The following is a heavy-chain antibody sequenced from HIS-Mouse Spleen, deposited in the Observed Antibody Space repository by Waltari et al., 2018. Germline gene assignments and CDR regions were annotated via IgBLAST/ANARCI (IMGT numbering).Heavy chain of an antibody. Sequence: QLQLQESGPGLVKPSETLSLTCTVSGGSISSSSYYWGWIRQPPGKGLEWIGSIYYSGRTHYTPSLKSRVTISVDTSKNQFSLKLSSVTAADTAVYYCAREIPYSSSWYDWYFDLWGRGTLVTVSS. V-gene: IGHV4-39*07. D-gene: IGHD6-13*01. CDR1: GGSISSSSYY. CDR2: IYYSGRT. CDR3: AREIPYSSSWYDWYFDL. J-gene: IGHJ2*01.